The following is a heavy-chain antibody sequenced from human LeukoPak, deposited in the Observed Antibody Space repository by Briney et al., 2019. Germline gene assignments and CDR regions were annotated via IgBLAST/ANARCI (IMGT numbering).Heavy chain of an antibody. Sequence: GGSQRLSCAISGITLSNYGMSWVRQPPGKGLEWVAGLSASGGSTNYADSVKGRFTITRDNPKNTLYLQMNSLRAEDTAVYFCAKRGVVIRVILVGFHKEAYYFDSWGQGALVTVSS. V-gene: IGHV3-23*01. J-gene: IGHJ4*02. CDR3: AKRGVVIRVILVGFHKEAYYFDS. CDR2: LSASGGST. CDR1: GITLSNYG. D-gene: IGHD3-10*01.